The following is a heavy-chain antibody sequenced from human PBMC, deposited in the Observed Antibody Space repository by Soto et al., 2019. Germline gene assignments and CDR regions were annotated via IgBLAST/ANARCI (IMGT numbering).Heavy chain of an antibody. D-gene: IGHD6-6*01. J-gene: IGHJ5*02. Sequence: ASVKVSCKASGYTFTGHYMHWVRQAPGQGLEWMGWINPNSGGTNYAQKFQGRVTMTRDTSISTAYMELSRLTSDDTAVYFCARDTKNSSSFIDPWGQGTLVTVSS. CDR1: GYTFTGHY. CDR3: ARDTKNSSSFIDP. CDR2: INPNSGGT. V-gene: IGHV1-2*02.